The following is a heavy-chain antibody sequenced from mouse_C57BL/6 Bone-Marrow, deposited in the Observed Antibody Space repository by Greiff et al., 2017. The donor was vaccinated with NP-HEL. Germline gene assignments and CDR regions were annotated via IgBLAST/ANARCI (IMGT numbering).Heavy chain of an antibody. J-gene: IGHJ3*01. CDR1: GFTFSSYG. CDR3: ARHALAY. Sequence: DVMLVESGGDLVKPGGSLKLSCAASGFTFSSYGMSWVRQTPDKRLEWVATISSGGSYTYYPDSVKGRFTISRDNAKNTLYLQMSSLKSEDTAMYYCARHALAYWGQGTLVTVSA. CDR2: ISSGGSYT. V-gene: IGHV5-6*02.